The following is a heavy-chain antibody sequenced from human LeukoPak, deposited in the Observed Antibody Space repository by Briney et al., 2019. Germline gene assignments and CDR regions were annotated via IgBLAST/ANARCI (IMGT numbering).Heavy chain of an antibody. V-gene: IGHV4-31*03. CDR3: ARVQDGYMAY. CDR1: GGSISSGGYY. J-gene: IGHJ4*02. D-gene: IGHD5-24*01. Sequence: SQTLSLTCTVSGGSISSGGYYWSWIRQHPGKGLEWIGYIYYSGSTYYNPSLKSRVTILVDTSKNQFSLKLSSVTAADTAVYYCARVQDGYMAYWGQGALVTVSS. CDR2: IYYSGST.